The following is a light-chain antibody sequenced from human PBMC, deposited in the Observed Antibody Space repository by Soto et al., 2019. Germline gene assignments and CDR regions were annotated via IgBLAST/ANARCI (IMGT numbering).Light chain of an antibody. Sequence: QSVLTQSPSASASLGASVKLTCTLSSGHSDYAIAWHQQQPEKGPRYLMKLNSDGSHSKGDGIPDRFSGSSSGAERYLTISSLQSEDEADYHCQTWGAGMVFGGGTKLTDL. CDR1: SGHSDYA. CDR3: QTWGAGMV. J-gene: IGLJ3*02. V-gene: IGLV4-69*01. CDR2: LNSDGSH.